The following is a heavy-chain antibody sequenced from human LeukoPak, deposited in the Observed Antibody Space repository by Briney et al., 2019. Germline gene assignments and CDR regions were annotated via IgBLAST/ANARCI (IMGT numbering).Heavy chain of an antibody. V-gene: IGHV1-18*01. J-gene: IGHJ4*02. CDR2: ISAYNGNT. CDR1: GYTFTSYG. CDR3: ASRVGYGSGSYYPKEYYFDY. Sequence: GASVKVSCKASGYTFTSYGISWVRQAPGQGLEWMGWISAYNGNTNYAQKLQGRVTMTTDTSTSTAYMELRSLRSDDTAVYYCASRVGYGSGSYYPKEYYFDYWGQGTLVTVSS. D-gene: IGHD3-10*01.